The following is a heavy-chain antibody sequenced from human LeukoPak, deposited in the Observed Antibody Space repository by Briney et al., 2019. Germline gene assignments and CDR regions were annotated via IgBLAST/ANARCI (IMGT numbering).Heavy chain of an antibody. CDR3: ARADLGPFDY. Sequence: PGGSLRLSCAASEFTFSSYSMNWVRQAPGKGLEWVSSISSSSSSIYYADSVKGRFTISRDNAKNLLYLRMNSLRAEDTAVYYCARADLGPFDYWGQGTLVTASS. D-gene: IGHD1-26*01. V-gene: IGHV3-21*01. CDR1: EFTFSSYS. J-gene: IGHJ4*02. CDR2: ISSSSSSI.